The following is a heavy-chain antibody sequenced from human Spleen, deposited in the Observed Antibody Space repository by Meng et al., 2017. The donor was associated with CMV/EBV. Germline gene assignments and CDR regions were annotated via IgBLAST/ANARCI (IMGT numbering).Heavy chain of an antibody. Sequence: YTFTNYGISWVRQAPGQGLEWMGWSSAYNGDTNYAQKLQGRVTMTTDTSTSTAYMELRSLRSDDTAIYYCARDLAIWFGESNYFDYWGQGTLVTVSS. V-gene: IGHV1-18*01. CDR2: SSAYNGDT. CDR1: YTFTNYG. CDR3: ARDLAIWFGESNYFDY. J-gene: IGHJ4*02. D-gene: IGHD3-10*01.